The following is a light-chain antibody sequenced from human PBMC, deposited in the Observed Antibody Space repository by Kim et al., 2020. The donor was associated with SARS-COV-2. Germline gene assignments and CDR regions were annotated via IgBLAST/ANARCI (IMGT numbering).Light chain of an antibody. V-gene: IGLV2-8*01. CDR2: DVN. CDR3: SSYAGNNVI. J-gene: IGLJ2*01. CDR1: SSDLGAHSY. Sequence: QSVLTQPPSASGSPGQSVTISCTGTSSDLGAHSYVSWYQHHPGRAPKLLIYDVNKRPSGVPDRISGSESANTASLTVSGLQAEDEGDYYCSSYAGNNVIFGGGTQLTVL.